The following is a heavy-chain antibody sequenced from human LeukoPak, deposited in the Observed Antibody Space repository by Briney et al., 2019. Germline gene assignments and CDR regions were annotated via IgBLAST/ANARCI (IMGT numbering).Heavy chain of an antibody. J-gene: IGHJ4*02. CDR2: ISSGSRYI. CDR3: ARDRSDY. V-gene: IGHV3-21*01. Sequence: GGSLRLSCAASGFTFSAYSMNWVRQAPGKGLEWVSSISSGSRYIYYADSVKGRFTISRDNAKDSLYLQMNSLRAEDTAVYYCARDRSDYWGQGTLVTVSS. CDR1: GFTFSAYS.